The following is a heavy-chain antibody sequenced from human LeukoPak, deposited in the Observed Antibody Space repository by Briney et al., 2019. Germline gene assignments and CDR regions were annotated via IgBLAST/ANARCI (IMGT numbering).Heavy chain of an antibody. J-gene: IGHJ4*02. CDR1: GGTFSSYA. V-gene: IGHV1-69*13. Sequence: GASVKVSCKASGGTFSSYAISWVRQAPGQGLEWMGGIIPIFGTANHAQKFQGRVTITADESTSTAYMELSSLRSEDTAVYYCASGGHLGYCSGGSCYYPFDYWGQGTLVTVSS. CDR2: IIPIFGTA. CDR3: ASGGHLGYCSGGSCYYPFDY. D-gene: IGHD2-15*01.